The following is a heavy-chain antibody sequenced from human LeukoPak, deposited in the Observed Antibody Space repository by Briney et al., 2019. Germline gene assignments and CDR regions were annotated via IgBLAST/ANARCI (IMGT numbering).Heavy chain of an antibody. CDR1: GGSISSGSYY. J-gene: IGHJ4*02. D-gene: IGHD3-22*01. V-gene: IGHV4-61*02. CDR2: IYTSGST. Sequence: SETLSLTCTVSGGSISSGSYYWSWIRQPAGKGLEWIGRIYTSGSTNYNPSLKSRVTISVDTSKNQFLLMLTSVTAAGTAVYYCAGNGYYSIDHWGQGTLVTVSS. CDR3: AGNGYYSIDH.